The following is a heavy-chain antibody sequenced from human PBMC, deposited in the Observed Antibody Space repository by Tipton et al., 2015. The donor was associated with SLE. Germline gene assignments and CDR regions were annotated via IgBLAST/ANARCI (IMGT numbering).Heavy chain of an antibody. CDR2: ISAYNGNT. CDR3: ARGGVVPAAMSIAYYYGMDV. D-gene: IGHD2-2*01. J-gene: IGHJ6*02. Sequence: QSGAEVKKPGASVKVSCKASGYTFTSYGISWVRQAPGQGLEWMGWISAYNGNTNYAQKLQGRVTMTRDTSTSTVYMELSSLKSEDTAVYYCARGGVVPAAMSIAYYYGMDVWGQGTTVTVS. V-gene: IGHV1-18*01. CDR1: GYTFTSYG.